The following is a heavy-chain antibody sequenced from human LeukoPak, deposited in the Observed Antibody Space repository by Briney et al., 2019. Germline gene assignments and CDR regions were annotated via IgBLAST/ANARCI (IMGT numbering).Heavy chain of an antibody. J-gene: IGHJ4*02. Sequence: XXXQXXXKXLEXIGEINHSGSTNYNPSLKSRVTISVDTSKNQFSLKLSSVTAADTAVYYCARHDYYGSGSYFHWGQRTLVTVSS. D-gene: IGHD3-10*01. V-gene: IGHV4-34*13. CDR2: INHSGST. CDR3: ARHDYYGSGSYFH.